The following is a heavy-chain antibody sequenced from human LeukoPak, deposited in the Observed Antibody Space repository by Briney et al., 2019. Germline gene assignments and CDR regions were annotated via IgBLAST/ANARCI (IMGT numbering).Heavy chain of an antibody. CDR1: EFTYTNYW. J-gene: IGHJ5*02. D-gene: IGHD3-10*01. Sequence: GGSLRLSCAASEFTYTNYWMAWVRQAPGKGLQWVASIKQDGSVEYYVDSVKGRFTISRDNAKNSHYLQMNSLRVEDMAVYYCARWADDSGIYYIASWGQGTLVTVSS. V-gene: IGHV3-7*01. CDR3: ARWADDSGIYYIAS. CDR2: IKQDGSVE.